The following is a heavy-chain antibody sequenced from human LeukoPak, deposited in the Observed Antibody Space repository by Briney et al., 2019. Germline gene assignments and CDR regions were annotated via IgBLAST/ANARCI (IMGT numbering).Heavy chain of an antibody. CDR3: ARVRQSGYKYYFDY. CDR2: IYYTGNT. Sequence: PSETLSLTCAVSGGSISSYYWTWIRQPPGKGLEWIGFIYYTGNTNSNPSLKSRVIISLETSKNQFSLKLNSVTAADTAVYYCARVRQSGYKYYFDYWGQGTLVTVSS. D-gene: IGHD3-22*01. CDR1: GGSISSYY. J-gene: IGHJ4*02. V-gene: IGHV4-59*12.